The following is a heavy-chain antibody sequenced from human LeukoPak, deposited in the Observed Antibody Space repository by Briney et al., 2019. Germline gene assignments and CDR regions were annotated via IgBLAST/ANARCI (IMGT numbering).Heavy chain of an antibody. CDR1: GFTFSSYA. CDR2: ISYDGSNK. J-gene: IGHJ4*02. V-gene: IGHV3-30-3*01. D-gene: IGHD2-15*01. CDR3: ARDPDGGKRTRFDY. Sequence: QSGGSLRLSCAASGFTFSSYAMHWVRQAPGKGLEWVAVISYDGSNKYYADSVKGRFTISRDDSKNTLYLQMNSLRAEDTAVYYCARDPDGGKRTRFDYWGQGTLVTVSS.